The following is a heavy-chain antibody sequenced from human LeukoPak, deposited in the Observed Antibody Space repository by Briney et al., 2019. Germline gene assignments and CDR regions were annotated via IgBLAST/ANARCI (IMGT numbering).Heavy chain of an antibody. Sequence: PSETLSLTCTVSGGSISSGNYYWNWIRQPAGKGLEWIGRIYTSGSTNYNPSLKSRVTISVDTSKNQFSLKLSSVTAADTAVYYCARGGPNYYDASGYQIWGQGTLVTVSS. CDR1: GGSISSGNYY. CDR2: IYTSGST. V-gene: IGHV4-61*02. CDR3: ARGGPNYYDASGYQI. J-gene: IGHJ4*02. D-gene: IGHD3-22*01.